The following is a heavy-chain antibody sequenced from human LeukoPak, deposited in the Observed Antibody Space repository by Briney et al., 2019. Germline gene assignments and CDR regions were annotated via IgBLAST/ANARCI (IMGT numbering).Heavy chain of an antibody. D-gene: IGHD5-24*01. CDR3: AKDPVEMAAISYFDY. CDR1: GFTVSSNY. Sequence: GGSLRLSCAASGFTVSSNYMSWVRQAPGKGLEWVSVIYSGGSTYYADSVKGRFTISRDNSKNTLYLQMNSLRAEDTAVYYCAKDPVEMAAISYFDYWGQGTLVTVSS. CDR2: IYSGGST. V-gene: IGHV3-53*01. J-gene: IGHJ4*02.